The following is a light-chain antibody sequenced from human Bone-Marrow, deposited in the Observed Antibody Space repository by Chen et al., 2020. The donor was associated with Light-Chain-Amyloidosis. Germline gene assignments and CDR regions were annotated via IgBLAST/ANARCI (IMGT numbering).Light chain of an antibody. CDR2: AAS. CDR1: QGIGID. Sequence: IQMTQSPSSLSASVGDRVTITCRASQGIGIDLVCYQQKPGEAPKRLIYAASTLENGVPSRFSGSGSRTEFSLTINSLQPEDFATYYCLQHKTYPWTFGQGTKVEVK. CDR3: LQHKTYPWT. V-gene: IGKV1-17*01. J-gene: IGKJ1*01.